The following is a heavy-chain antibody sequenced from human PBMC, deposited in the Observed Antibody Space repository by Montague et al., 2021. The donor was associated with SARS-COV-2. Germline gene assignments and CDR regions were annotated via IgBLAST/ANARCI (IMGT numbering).Heavy chain of an antibody. CDR2: IDHTGRT. CDR1: GYSFSDYD. J-gene: IGHJ3*02. D-gene: IGHD3-16*01. CDR3: ARGLVWGSTTGFDI. Sequence: SETLSLACGVSGYSFSDYDWTLIRRPPGKGLEWLGEIDHTGRTNYNPSLKSRVTLSLDTSKKHFSLKLTSVSAADTAVYFCARGLVWGSTTGFDIWGQGTMVTVSS. V-gene: IGHV4-34*01.